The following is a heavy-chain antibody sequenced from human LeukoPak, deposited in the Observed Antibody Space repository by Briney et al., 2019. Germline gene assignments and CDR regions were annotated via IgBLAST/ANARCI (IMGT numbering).Heavy chain of an antibody. Sequence: GGSLRLSCAPSGFTFSSYAMHWVRQAPGKGLEWVALISYDGINQYYAGSVKGRFIISRDNSKNTLYLQLNSLRLEDTAVYYCTLTTFGVVYYFDYWGQGTLVTVSS. D-gene: IGHD1/OR15-1a*01. CDR2: ISYDGINQ. CDR3: TLTTFGVVYYFDY. V-gene: IGHV3-30*04. CDR1: GFTFSSYA. J-gene: IGHJ4*02.